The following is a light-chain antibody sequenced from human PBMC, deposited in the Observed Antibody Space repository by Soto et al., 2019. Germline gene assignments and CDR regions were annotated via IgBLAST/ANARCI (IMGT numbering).Light chain of an antibody. Sequence: DIQMTQSPSTLSASVGDRVTIICRASQSISSWLAWYQQKPGKAPKLLIYKASSLESGVPSRFSGSGSGTEFTLTISSLQPDNFATYYCQQYNSYSSFGQGTKVEI. CDR2: KAS. CDR3: QQYNSYSS. V-gene: IGKV1-5*03. J-gene: IGKJ1*01. CDR1: QSISSW.